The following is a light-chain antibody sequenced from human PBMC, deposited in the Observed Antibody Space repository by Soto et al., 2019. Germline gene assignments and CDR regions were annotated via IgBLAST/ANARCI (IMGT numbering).Light chain of an antibody. CDR2: DTS. Sequence: QAVVTQEPSLTVSPGGTVTLTCDSSTGAVTSGHYPYWFQKKPGQAPRTLIYDTSNKHSWTPARFSGSLLGGKAALTLSGAQPEDEAEYYCSLSYSGVVVFGGGTKVTVL. V-gene: IGLV7-46*01. CDR1: TGAVTSGHY. J-gene: IGLJ2*01. CDR3: SLSYSGVVV.